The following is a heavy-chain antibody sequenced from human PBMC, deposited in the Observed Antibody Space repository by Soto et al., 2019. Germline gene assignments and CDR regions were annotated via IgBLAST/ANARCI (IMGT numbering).Heavy chain of an antibody. V-gene: IGHV3-30*18. CDR3: AKDQASGQGSFDS. CDR1: GFTFNIYG. CDR2: ISYDGSNR. Sequence: GGSLRLSCAASGFTFNIYGMHWVRQAPDKGLEWVALISYDGSNRYYADSVKGRFTISRDNSKNTLFLQMNSLRADDTAVYYCAKDQASGQGSFDSWGQGTLVTVSS. J-gene: IGHJ4*02.